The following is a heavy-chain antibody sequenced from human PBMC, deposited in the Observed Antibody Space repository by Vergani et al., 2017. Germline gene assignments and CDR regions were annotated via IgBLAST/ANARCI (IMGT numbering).Heavy chain of an antibody. Sequence: QVQLQQWGAGLLKPSETLSLTCAVYGGSFSGYYWSWIRQPPGKGLEWIGEINHSGSTNYNPSLKSRVTISVDTSKNQFSLKLSSVTAADTAVYYCARDGEYDSSGALGSDYWGQGTLVTVSS. CDR2: INHSGST. CDR1: GGSFSGYY. V-gene: IGHV4-34*01. D-gene: IGHD3-22*01. J-gene: IGHJ4*02. CDR3: ARDGEYDSSGALGSDY.